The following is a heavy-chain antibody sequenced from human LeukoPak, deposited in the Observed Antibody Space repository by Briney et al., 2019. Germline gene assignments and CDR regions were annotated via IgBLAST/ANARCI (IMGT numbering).Heavy chain of an antibody. CDR2: LYTSGST. CDR1: GGSVSSYS. V-gene: IGHV4-4*07. Sequence: PSETLSLTCTVSGGSVSSYSWTWIRQPAGKGLEWVGRLYTSGSTNYNPSLKSRVTISVDTSKNQFSLKLSSVTAADTAVYYCARAGSEGIAATNFDYWGQGTLVTVSS. D-gene: IGHD2-15*01. J-gene: IGHJ4*02. CDR3: ARAGSEGIAATNFDY.